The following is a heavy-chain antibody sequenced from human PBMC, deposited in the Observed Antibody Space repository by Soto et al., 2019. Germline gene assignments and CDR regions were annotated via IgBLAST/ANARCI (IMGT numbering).Heavy chain of an antibody. CDR2: IYYGGST. J-gene: IGHJ6*02. CDR3: ARDVHRNTMINGLDV. D-gene: IGHD3-22*01. Sequence: QLQLQESGPGLVKPSETLSLTCTVSGGSISTSYYWGWIRQPPGKGLQWIGSIYYGGSTYYNPSLKSRVTISVDTSKNQFSLKLTSVTAADTAVYYCARDVHRNTMINGLDVWGQGTTVTVSS. CDR1: GGSISTSYY. V-gene: IGHV4-39*02.